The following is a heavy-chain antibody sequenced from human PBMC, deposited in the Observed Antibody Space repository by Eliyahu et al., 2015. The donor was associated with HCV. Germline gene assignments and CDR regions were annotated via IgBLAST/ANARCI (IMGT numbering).Heavy chain of an antibody. CDR1: GFTFSSYA. Sequence: QVQLVESGGGVVQPGRSLRLSCAASGFTFSSYAMHWVRQAPGKGLEWVAVISYDGSNKYYADSVKGRFTISRDNSKNTLYLQMNSLRAEDTAVYYCAREEGRGYSGYDYGFDYWGQGTLVTVSS. CDR2: ISYDGSNK. V-gene: IGHV3-30-3*01. CDR3: AREEGRGYSGYDYGFDY. J-gene: IGHJ4*02. D-gene: IGHD5-12*01.